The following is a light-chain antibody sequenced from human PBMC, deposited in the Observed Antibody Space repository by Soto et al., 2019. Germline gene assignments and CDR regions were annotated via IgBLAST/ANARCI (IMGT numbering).Light chain of an antibody. V-gene: IGKV3-20*01. CDR2: GAS. Sequence: EIVLTQSPGTLSLSPGERATLSCRASQSVSSSYLAWYQQKPGQAPRLLIYGASSRATGIPDRFSGSGSGTDFTLTISRLEPEDFAVYYCHQYNNWPRTFGQGTKVEVE. CDR1: QSVSSSY. CDR3: HQYNNWPRT. J-gene: IGKJ1*01.